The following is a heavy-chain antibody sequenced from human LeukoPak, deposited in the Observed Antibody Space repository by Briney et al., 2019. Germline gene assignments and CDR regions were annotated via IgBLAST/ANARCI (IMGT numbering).Heavy chain of an antibody. J-gene: IGHJ5*02. CDR2: IYFSGST. Sequence: PSETLSLTCTVSGGSISSSAYYWGWIRQPPGRGLECIGTIYFSGSTYYSPSLKSRVTISVDTSKNQFSLKLSSVTAADTAVYYCARVSLTSYHRWFDPWGQGTLVTVSS. V-gene: IGHV4-39*01. CDR3: ARVSLTSYHRWFDP. D-gene: IGHD3-9*01. CDR1: GGSISSSAYY.